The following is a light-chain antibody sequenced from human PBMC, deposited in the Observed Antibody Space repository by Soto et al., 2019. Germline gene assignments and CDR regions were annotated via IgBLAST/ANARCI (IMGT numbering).Light chain of an antibody. J-gene: IGKJ4*01. Sequence: EIVLTQSPATLSLCPGERATLSCRASQSVRSYLAWYQQKPGQAPRLLIYDASNRATGIPARFSGGGSGTDFTLTISSLEPEDFAVYYCQHRTNWPLTFGGGTKVEIK. CDR3: QHRTNWPLT. CDR2: DAS. V-gene: IGKV3-11*01. CDR1: QSVRSY.